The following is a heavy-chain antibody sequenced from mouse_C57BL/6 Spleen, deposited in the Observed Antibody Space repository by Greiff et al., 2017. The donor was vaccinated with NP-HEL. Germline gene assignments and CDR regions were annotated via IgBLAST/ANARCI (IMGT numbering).Heavy chain of an antibody. V-gene: IGHV1-76*01. D-gene: IGHD2-2*01. J-gene: IGHJ4*01. Sequence: QVQLQQSGAELVRPGASVKLSCKASGYTFTDYYINWVKQRPGQGLEWIARIYPGSGNTYYNEKFKGKATLTAEKSSSTAYMQLSSLTSEDSAVYFCARGGYDYAMDYWGQGTSVTVSS. CDR1: GYTFTDYY. CDR2: IYPGSGNT. CDR3: ARGGYDYAMDY.